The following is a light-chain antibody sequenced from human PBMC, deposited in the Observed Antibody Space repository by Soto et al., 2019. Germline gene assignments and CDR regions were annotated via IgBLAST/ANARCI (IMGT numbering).Light chain of an antibody. Sequence: EIVMTQSPATLSVSPGERATLSCRASQSVSSNLAWYQQKPGQAPRLLIYGASTRATGIPARFSGSGSGTESALTISSLQSEDFSVYYFQQYNNCPGTFGPGTKVDIK. CDR1: QSVSSN. CDR3: QQYNNCPGT. V-gene: IGKV3-15*01. CDR2: GAS. J-gene: IGKJ3*01.